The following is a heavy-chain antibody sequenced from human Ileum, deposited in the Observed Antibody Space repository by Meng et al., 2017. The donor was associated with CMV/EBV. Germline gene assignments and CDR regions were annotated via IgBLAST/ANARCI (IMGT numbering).Heavy chain of an antibody. CDR3: ARVSLPGLRNHWFDP. Sequence: GSMSSISCCWGWFTRPPGSGLKWIGSIVYSESTYYSPSLKIRVTISVDTSKNQFSLKLSSVTAADTAVYYCARVSLPGLRNHWFDPWGQGTLVTVSS. V-gene: IGHV4-39*07. D-gene: IGHD1-14*01. CDR2: IVYSEST. J-gene: IGHJ5*02. CDR1: GSMSSISCC.